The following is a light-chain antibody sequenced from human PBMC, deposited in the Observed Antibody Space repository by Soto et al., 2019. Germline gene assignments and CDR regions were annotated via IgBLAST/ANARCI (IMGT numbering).Light chain of an antibody. J-gene: IGKJ5*01. CDR1: QSVDSH. Sequence: EIVLTQSPASLSLSPGERATLSCRASQSVDSHLVWYQQKPGQAPRLLIFAASNRATGIPARFSGSGSGTDFTLAINRLEPDDFAVYYCQQRSDWPITFGQGTRLEIK. CDR2: AAS. CDR3: QQRSDWPIT. V-gene: IGKV3-11*01.